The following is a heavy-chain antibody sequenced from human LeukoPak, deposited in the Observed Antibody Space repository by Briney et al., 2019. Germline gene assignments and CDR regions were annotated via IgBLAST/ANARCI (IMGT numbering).Heavy chain of an antibody. CDR2: IYYSGST. CDR3: ARHGSSGWYDYFDY. D-gene: IGHD6-19*01. V-gene: IGHV4-39*01. CDR1: GCSISSSSYH. Sequence: SETLSLTCTVSGCSISSSSYHWGWIRQPPGKGLEWFGSIYYSGSTYYNPSLKSRVTISVDTSKNQFSLKLSSVTAADTAVYYCARHGSSGWYDYFDYWGQGTLVTVSS. J-gene: IGHJ4*02.